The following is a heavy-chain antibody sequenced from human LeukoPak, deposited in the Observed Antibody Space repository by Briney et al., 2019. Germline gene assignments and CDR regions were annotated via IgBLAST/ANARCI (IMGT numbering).Heavy chain of an antibody. CDR3: ARRGYNYGSIDY. D-gene: IGHD5-18*01. V-gene: IGHV4-39*01. CDR1: GGSISSSSYY. CDR2: IYYSGST. Sequence: PSETLSLTCTVSGGSISSSSYYWGWIRQPPGKGLEWIGSIYYSGSTYYNPSLKSRVTISIDTSKNQFSLKLSSVTAADTAVYYCARRGYNYGSIDYWGQGTLATVSS. J-gene: IGHJ4*02.